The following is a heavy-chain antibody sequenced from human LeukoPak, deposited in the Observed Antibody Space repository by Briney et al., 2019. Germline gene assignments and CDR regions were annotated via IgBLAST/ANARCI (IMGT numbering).Heavy chain of an antibody. J-gene: IGHJ4*02. CDR3: AREHPYYYDSSGTALTAEIKYYFDY. CDR1: GMSLYGYF. V-gene: IGHV4-34*01. D-gene: IGHD3-22*01. CDR2: ISQSGST. Sequence: SETLSLTCGVSGMSLYGYFWSWIRQPPGKGLEWIGEISQSGSTNYNPSLKSRVTILLDTSKNHFSVRLSSVTAADTAVYYCAREHPYYYDSSGTALTAEIKYYFDYWGQGTLVTVSS.